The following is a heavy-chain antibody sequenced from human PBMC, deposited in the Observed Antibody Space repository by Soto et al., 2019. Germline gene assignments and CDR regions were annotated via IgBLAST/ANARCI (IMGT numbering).Heavy chain of an antibody. CDR3: VTRWVAATPWSH. CDR1: GFNFHNDW. Sequence: EVELVESGGGLVQPGGSLRLSCAASGFNFHNDWMNWLRQAPGKGLEWVAKIKDDGSDKYYLDSVKGRFTVSRDNAKHSLYLQMDSLTAEDTAVDYCVTRWVAATPWSHWGQGTLVTVSS. D-gene: IGHD2-15*01. V-gene: IGHV3-7*01. J-gene: IGHJ4*02. CDR2: IKDDGSDK.